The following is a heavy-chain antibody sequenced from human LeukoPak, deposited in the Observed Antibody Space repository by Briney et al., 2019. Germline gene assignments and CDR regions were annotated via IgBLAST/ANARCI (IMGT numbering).Heavy chain of an antibody. CDR2: IYYSGST. CDR3: ARDRFGGYGAFDI. CDR1: GGSISSYY. Sequence: SETLSLTCTVSGGSISSYYWSWIRQPPGKGLEWIGYIYYSGSTNYNPSLKCRVTIPVDTSKNQFSLKLSSVTAADTAVYYCARDRFGGYGAFDIWGQGTMVTVSS. D-gene: IGHD3-10*01. V-gene: IGHV4-59*01. J-gene: IGHJ3*02.